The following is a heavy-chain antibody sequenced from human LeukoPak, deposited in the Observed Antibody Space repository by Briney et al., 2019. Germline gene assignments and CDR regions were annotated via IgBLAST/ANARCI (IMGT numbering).Heavy chain of an antibody. CDR1: GFSFSSHG. D-gene: IGHD2-21*02. Sequence: GRSLRLSGAASGFSFSSHGMHWVRQAPGKGLEWVAVISYDGSKKYYADSVKGRFTISRDNSKNTLYLQMNSLRAEDTAVYYCAKDLSAVVTATGAFDIWGQGTMVTVSS. CDR3: AKDLSAVVTATGAFDI. V-gene: IGHV3-30*18. J-gene: IGHJ3*02. CDR2: ISYDGSKK.